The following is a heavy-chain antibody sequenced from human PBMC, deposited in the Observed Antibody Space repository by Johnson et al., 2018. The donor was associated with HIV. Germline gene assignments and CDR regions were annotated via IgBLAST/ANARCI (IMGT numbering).Heavy chain of an antibody. J-gene: IGHJ3*02. D-gene: IGHD6-19*01. CDR1: GFTFSSYA. Sequence: VQLVESGGGLVQPGGSLRLYCAASGFTFSSYAMSWVRQAPGKGLEWVSAISGSGGSTYYADSVKGRFTISRDNSKNTLYLQMNSLRAEDTAVYYCAKDQGKAVAAPDAFDIWGQGTMVTVSS. CDR2: ISGSGGST. V-gene: IGHV3-23*04. CDR3: AKDQGKAVAAPDAFDI.